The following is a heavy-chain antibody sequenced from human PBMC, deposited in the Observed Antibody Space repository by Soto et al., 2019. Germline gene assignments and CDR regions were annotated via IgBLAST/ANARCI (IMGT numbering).Heavy chain of an antibody. CDR2: INPNGGST. Sequence: QVQLVQSGAEVKKPGASVKISCKASGYTFIHYYIHWVRQAPGQGLEWMAIINPNGGSTNYAQKFQGRVTVTSDTSTTTVYMELNSLESDDTAVYFCARSLLQGDFWGQGTRVTVSS. CDR3: ARSLLQGDF. CDR1: GYTFIHYY. J-gene: IGHJ4*02. D-gene: IGHD2-21*01. V-gene: IGHV1-46*01.